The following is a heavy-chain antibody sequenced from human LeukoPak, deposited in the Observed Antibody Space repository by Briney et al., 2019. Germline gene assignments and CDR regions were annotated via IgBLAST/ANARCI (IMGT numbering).Heavy chain of an antibody. J-gene: IGHJ4*02. D-gene: IGHD3-10*01. V-gene: IGHV3-23*01. Sequence: GGSLRLSCAASGFTFRSYAMSWVRQAPGKGLEWVSAISGSGSSTYYADSVKGRFTISRDNSKNTLYLQMNSLRAEDTAVYYCAKDRLRLLEKSWFAQYYFDFWGQGTLVTVSS. CDR3: AKDRLRLLEKSWFAQYYFDF. CDR1: GFTFRSYA. CDR2: ISGSGSST.